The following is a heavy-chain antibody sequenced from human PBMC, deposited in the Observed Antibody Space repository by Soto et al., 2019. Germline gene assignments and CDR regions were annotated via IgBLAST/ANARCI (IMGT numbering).Heavy chain of an antibody. J-gene: IGHJ4*02. CDR2: IYYSGST. V-gene: IGHV4-59*01. Sequence: PSETLSLTCTVSGGSISSYYWSWIRQPPGKGLEWIGYIYYSGSTNYNPSLKSRVTISVDTSKNQFSLKLSSVTAADTAVYYCARSPYYSNFDYWGQGTLGTVS. CDR3: ARSPYYSNFDY. D-gene: IGHD4-4*01. CDR1: GGSISSYY.